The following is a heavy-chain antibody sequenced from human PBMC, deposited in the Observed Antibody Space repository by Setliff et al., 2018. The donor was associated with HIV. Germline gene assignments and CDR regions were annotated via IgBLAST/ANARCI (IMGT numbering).Heavy chain of an antibody. CDR1: GASISSSSHH. J-gene: IGHJ6*03. CDR3: ARVRSYGSESPYIYYYYMDV. V-gene: IGHV4-39*01. CDR2: IYYTGST. D-gene: IGHD3-10*01. Sequence: SETLSLTCTVSGASISSSSHHWAWIRQPPGKGLEYIGNIYYTGSTHHNPSLESRVATSVDTSKNQFSLKLSSVTAADTAVYYCARVRSYGSESPYIYYYYMDVWGEGTAVTVSS.